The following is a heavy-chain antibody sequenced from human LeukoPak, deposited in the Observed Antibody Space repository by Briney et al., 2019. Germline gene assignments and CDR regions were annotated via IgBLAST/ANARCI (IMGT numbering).Heavy chain of an antibody. Sequence: GRSLRLSCAASGFTFSSYAMHWVRQAPGKGLEWVAVILYDGSNKYYADSVKGRFTISRDNSKNTLYLQMNSLRAEDTAVYYCARDQGVTTVTRYYFDYWGQGTLVTVSS. CDR1: GFTFSSYA. J-gene: IGHJ4*02. CDR2: ILYDGSNK. V-gene: IGHV3-30-3*01. CDR3: ARDQGVTTVTRYYFDY. D-gene: IGHD4-11*01.